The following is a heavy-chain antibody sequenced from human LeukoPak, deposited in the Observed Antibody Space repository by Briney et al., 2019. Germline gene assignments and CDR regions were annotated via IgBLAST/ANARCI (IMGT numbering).Heavy chain of an antibody. J-gene: IGHJ5*02. V-gene: IGHV4-34*01. D-gene: IGHD5-24*01. CDR3: ARGRDGHAP. Sequence: SETLSLTCAVYGGSFSGYYWSWIRQPPGKGLEWIGEINHSGSTNYNPSLKSRVTISVDTSKNQFSLKLSSVTAADTAVYYCARGRDGHAPWGQGTLVTVSS. CDR1: GGSFSGYY. CDR2: INHSGST.